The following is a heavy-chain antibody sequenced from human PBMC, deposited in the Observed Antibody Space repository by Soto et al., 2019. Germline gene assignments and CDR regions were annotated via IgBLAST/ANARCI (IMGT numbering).Heavy chain of an antibody. CDR3: ARGRGYYYGSGSYVPVRH. J-gene: IGHJ4*02. Sequence: QVQLQQWGAGLLKPSETLSLTCAVYGGSFSGYYWNWIRQPPGKGLEWIGEINHSGSTNYNPSLKSRVTISVDTSKNQLSLKLSSVTAADTAVYYCARGRGYYYGSGSYVPVRHWGQGILVTVSS. CDR1: GGSFSGYY. V-gene: IGHV4-34*01. CDR2: INHSGST. D-gene: IGHD3-10*01.